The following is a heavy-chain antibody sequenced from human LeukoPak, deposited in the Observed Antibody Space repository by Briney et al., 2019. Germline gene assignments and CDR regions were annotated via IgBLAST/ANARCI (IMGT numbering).Heavy chain of an antibody. V-gene: IGHV3-11*01. D-gene: IGHD6-13*01. Sequence: GGSLRLSCAASGFTFSDYYMSWMRQAPGKGLEWVSYISSSGSTIYYADSVKGRFTISRDNHKNSLYLQMNSLGAEDTAMCYCARDRVSSSWNEGGEYYFDYWGQGTLVTVSS. CDR2: ISSSGSTI. CDR1: GFTFSDYY. CDR3: ARDRVSSSWNEGGEYYFDY. J-gene: IGHJ4*02.